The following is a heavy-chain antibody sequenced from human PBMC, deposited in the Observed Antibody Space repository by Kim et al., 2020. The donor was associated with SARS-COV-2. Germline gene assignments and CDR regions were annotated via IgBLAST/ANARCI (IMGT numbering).Heavy chain of an antibody. CDR3: ARDLRGHSSSWYEGY. CDR1: GFTFSSYA. D-gene: IGHD6-13*01. CDR2: ISYDGSNK. Sequence: GGSLRLSCAASGFTFSSYAMHWVRQAPGKGLEWVAVISYDGSNKYYADSVKGRFTISRDNSKNTLYLQMNSLRAEDTAVYYCARDLRGHSSSWYEGYWGQGTLVTVSS. J-gene: IGHJ4*02. V-gene: IGHV3-30-3*01.